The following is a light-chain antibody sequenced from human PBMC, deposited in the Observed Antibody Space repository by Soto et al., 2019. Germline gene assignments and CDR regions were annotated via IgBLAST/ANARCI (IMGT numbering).Light chain of an antibody. CDR3: QQRSTWPPRYT. Sequence: EIVLTQSPATLSLSPGDRATLSFRASQSVSSFLVWYQQKAGQAPRLLIYDASNRATSIPARFSGSGSGTDFTITNSSLVPEDCAVYYCQQRSTWPPRYTFGRGAKLQIK. CDR1: QSVSSF. CDR2: DAS. V-gene: IGKV3-11*01. J-gene: IGKJ2*01.